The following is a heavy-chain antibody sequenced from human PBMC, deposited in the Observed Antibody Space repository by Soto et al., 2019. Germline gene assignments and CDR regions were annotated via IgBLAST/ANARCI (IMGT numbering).Heavy chain of an antibody. V-gene: IGHV4-30-4*01. D-gene: IGHD2-2*01. J-gene: IGHJ4*02. CDR2: IYYSGST. CDR1: GGSISSGDYY. Sequence: LSLTCTVSGGSISSGDYYLSWIRQPPGKGLEWIGYIYYSGSTYYNPSLKSRVTISVDTSKNQFSLKLSSVTAADTAVYYCARAPYCSSTSCYWDYWGQGTLVTVSS. CDR3: ARAPYCSSTSCYWDY.